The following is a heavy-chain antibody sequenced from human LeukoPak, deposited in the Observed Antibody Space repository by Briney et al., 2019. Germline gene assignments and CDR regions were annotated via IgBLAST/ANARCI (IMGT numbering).Heavy chain of an antibody. CDR3: ARDFSGVAANWFDP. CDR2: IYYSGST. J-gene: IGHJ5*02. CDR1: GGSISSYY. Sequence: SETLSLTCSVSGGSISSYYWSWIRQPPGKGLEWIGYIYYSGSTNYSPSLKSRVTISVDTSKNQFSLRLTSVTAADTAVYYCARDFSGVAANWFDPWGQGTLVTVSS. D-gene: IGHD3-3*01. V-gene: IGHV4-59*01.